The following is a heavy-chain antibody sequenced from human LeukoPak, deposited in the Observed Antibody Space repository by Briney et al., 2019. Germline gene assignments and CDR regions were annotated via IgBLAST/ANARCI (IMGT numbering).Heavy chain of an antibody. CDR2: ISGNNGNT. J-gene: IGHJ3*02. Sequence: GASVKVSCKASGYTFTSYGISWVRQAPGQGLEWMGWISGNNGNTNYAQHLQGRVTMTTDTSTSTAYMELRSLRSDDTAVYYCARDVFSTYYYDSSGLGDAFEIWGRGTMVTVSS. CDR1: GYTFTSYG. V-gene: IGHV1-18*01. CDR3: ARDVFSTYYYDSSGLGDAFEI. D-gene: IGHD3-22*01.